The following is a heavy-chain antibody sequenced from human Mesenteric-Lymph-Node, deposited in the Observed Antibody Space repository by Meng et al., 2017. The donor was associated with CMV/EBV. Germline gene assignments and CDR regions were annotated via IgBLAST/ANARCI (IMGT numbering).Heavy chain of an antibody. D-gene: IGHD1-26*01. CDR3: ARLYRGLYFFDY. Sequence: SETRARTCTVSGGAISSYYWSWIRQPPGKGLEWIGYIYYSGSTNYNPSLKSRVTISVDTSKNQFSLKLSSVTAADTAVYYCARLYRGLYFFDYWGQGPLFTVSS. V-gene: IGHV4-59*01. CDR1: GGAISSYY. CDR2: IYYSGST. J-gene: IGHJ4*02.